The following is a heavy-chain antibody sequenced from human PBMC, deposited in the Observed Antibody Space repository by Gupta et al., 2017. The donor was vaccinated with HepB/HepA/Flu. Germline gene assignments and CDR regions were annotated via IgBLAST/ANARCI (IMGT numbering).Heavy chain of an antibody. CDR3: ARELGVGALYFDY. J-gene: IGHJ4*02. CDR1: GRSFSGYY. D-gene: IGHD1-26*01. Sequence: QVQLQQWGAGLLKPSETLSPTCAVYGRSFSGYYWSWIRKPPGKGLEWIGEINHSGSTNYNPSLKSRVTISVDTSKNQFSLKLSSVTAADTAVYYCARELGVGALYFDYWGQGTLVTVSS. V-gene: IGHV4-34*01. CDR2: INHSGST.